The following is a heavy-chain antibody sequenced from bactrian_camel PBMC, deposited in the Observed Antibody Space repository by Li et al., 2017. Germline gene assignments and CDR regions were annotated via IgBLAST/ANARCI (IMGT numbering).Heavy chain of an antibody. Sequence: DVQLVESGGGLVQPGGSLMLSCAASGFTFDTSTMNWIRQAPGKELEWVSSIGSPGHLTYYDDAVRGRFTISKDNAQNTAYLQMNSLKPEDTAMYYCAARACYRDFDVPYNYWGQGTQVTVS. CDR2: IGSPGHLT. V-gene: IGHV3S36*01. CDR1: GFTFDTST. J-gene: IGHJ4*01. CDR3: AARACYRDFDVPYNY. D-gene: IGHD4*01.